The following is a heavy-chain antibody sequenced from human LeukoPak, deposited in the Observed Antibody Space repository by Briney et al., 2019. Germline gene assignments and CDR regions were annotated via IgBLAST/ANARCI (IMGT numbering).Heavy chain of an antibody. V-gene: IGHV4-34*01. CDR1: GGSFSAHY. D-gene: IGHD5-12*01. CDR3: ASLGRYSGYNDY. CDR2: INHSGST. Sequence: SETLSLTCAVYGGSFSAHYWNWIRQPPGKGLEWIGEINHSGSTNYNPSLKSRVTISVDTSKNQFSLKLSSVTAADTAVYYCASLGRYSGYNDYWGQGTLVTVSS. J-gene: IGHJ4*02.